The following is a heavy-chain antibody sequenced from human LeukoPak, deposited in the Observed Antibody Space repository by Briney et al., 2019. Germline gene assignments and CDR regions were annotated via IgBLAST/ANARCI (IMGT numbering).Heavy chain of an antibody. CDR1: GGTFSSYA. CDR2: IIPIFGTA. CDR3: ARGGCSSTSCYTSWFDP. J-gene: IGHJ5*02. V-gene: IGHV1-69*01. Sequence: SVKVSCKASGGTFSSYAISWVRQAPGQGVEWMGGIIPIFGTANYAQKFQGRVTITADESTSTPYMELSSLRSEDTAVYYCARGGCSSTSCYTSWFDPWGQGTLVTVSS. D-gene: IGHD2-2*02.